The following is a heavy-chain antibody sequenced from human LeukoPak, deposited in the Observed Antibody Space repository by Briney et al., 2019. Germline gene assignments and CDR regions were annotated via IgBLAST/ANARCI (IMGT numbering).Heavy chain of an antibody. CDR1: GYTFTGYY. CDR3: ARRTGFFDAFDI. Sequence: GASVKVSCKASGYTFTGYYMHWVRQAPGQGLEWMGWINPNSGGTNYAQKFQGRVTMTRDTPISTAYMELSRLRSDDTAVYYCARRTGFFDAFDIWGQGTMVTVSS. CDR2: INPNSGGT. V-gene: IGHV1-2*02. J-gene: IGHJ3*02. D-gene: IGHD7-27*01.